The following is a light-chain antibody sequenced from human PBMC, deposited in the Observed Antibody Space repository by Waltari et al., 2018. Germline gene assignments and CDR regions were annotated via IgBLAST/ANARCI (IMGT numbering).Light chain of an antibody. CDR1: KLGAKF. CDR3: QAWDSNSAYV. Sequence: SYELIQPPSVSVSPGQTASITCSGDKLGAKFVCWYQQRPGHSPVLVIYQDRKRPSGIPERFSGSNSGNTATLTISGTQAMDEADYYCQAWDSNSAYVFGTGTKVTVL. J-gene: IGLJ1*01. V-gene: IGLV3-1*01. CDR2: QDR.